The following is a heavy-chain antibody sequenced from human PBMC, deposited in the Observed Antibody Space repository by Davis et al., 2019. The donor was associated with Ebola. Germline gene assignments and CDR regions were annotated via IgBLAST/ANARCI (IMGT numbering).Heavy chain of an antibody. V-gene: IGHV3-7*01. J-gene: IGHJ5*02. CDR2: IKQDGSEK. CDR1: GFTFSSYW. CDR3: ARAIRTYYYDSSGRVEGNWFDP. D-gene: IGHD3-22*01. Sequence: GGSLRLSCAASGFTFSSYWMSWVRQAPGKGLEWVANIKQDGSEKYYVDSVKGRFTISRDNAKNSLYLQMNSLRAEDTAVYYCARAIRTYYYDSSGRVEGNWFDPWGQGTLVTVSS.